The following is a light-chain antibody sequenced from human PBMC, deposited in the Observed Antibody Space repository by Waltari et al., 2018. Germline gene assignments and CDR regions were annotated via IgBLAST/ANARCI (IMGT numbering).Light chain of an antibody. CDR3: QQRSNWPPLT. CDR2: EAS. CDR1: QSISTY. V-gene: IGKV3-11*01. J-gene: IGKJ4*01. Sequence: EIVLTQSPVTLSLSPGERATLSCRASQSISTYLAWYQHKPGQAPRLLIYEASNRATGIPARFSGSGSGTDLTLTITSLEPEDFAFYYCQQRSNWPPLTFGGGTKVEIK.